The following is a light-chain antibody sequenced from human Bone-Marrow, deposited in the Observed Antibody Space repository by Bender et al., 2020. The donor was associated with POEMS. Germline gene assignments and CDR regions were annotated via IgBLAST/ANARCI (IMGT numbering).Light chain of an antibody. Sequence: QSALTQPPSASGSPGQSVTISCTGTSNDIGRYNYVSWYQQHPGKAPKLVIAGVNKRPSGVPDRFYGSKSANAASLTVSGLQAEDEADYYCQSYDSALSGFMVFGGGTKLTVL. J-gene: IGLJ3*02. CDR2: GVN. V-gene: IGLV2-8*01. CDR1: SNDIGRYNY. CDR3: QSYDSALSGFMV.